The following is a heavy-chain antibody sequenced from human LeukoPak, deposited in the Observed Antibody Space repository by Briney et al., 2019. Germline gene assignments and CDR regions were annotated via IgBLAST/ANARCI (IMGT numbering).Heavy chain of an antibody. CDR1: GGSFSGYY. Sequence: SETLSLTCAVYGGSFSGYYWSWIRQPPGKGLEWIGEINHSGSTNYNPSLKSRVTISVDTSKNQFSLKLSSVTAADTAVYYCARDASDYDSSGYDYYYYYMDVWGKGTAVTVSS. V-gene: IGHV4-34*01. J-gene: IGHJ6*03. D-gene: IGHD3-22*01. CDR3: ARDASDYDSSGYDYYYYYMDV. CDR2: INHSGST.